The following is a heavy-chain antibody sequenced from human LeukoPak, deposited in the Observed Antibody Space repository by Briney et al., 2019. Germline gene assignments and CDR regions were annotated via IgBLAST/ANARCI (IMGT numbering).Heavy chain of an antibody. D-gene: IGHD4-17*01. Sequence: ASVKVSCKASGYTFTSYGISWVRQAPGQGLEWMGWISAYNGNTNYAQKLQGRVTMTTDTSTSTAYMELRSLRAEDTAVYYCAKPIYYGDYKYGMDVWGQGTTVTVSS. CDR3: AKPIYYGDYKYGMDV. J-gene: IGHJ6*02. V-gene: IGHV1-18*01. CDR1: GYTFTSYG. CDR2: ISAYNGNT.